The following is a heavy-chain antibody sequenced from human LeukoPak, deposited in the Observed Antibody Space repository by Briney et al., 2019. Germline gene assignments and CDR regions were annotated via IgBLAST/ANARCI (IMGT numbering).Heavy chain of an antibody. J-gene: IGHJ3*02. CDR1: GYTFTSYG. D-gene: IGHD6-13*01. Sequence: ASVKVSCKASGYTFTSYGISWVRQSPGQGLEWMGWISAYNGNTNYAQKLQGRVAMPTDTSMSTAYMELRSLRSDDTAVYYCARERVAFDIWGQGTMVTVSS. CDR2: ISAYNGNT. V-gene: IGHV1-18*01. CDR3: ARERVAFDI.